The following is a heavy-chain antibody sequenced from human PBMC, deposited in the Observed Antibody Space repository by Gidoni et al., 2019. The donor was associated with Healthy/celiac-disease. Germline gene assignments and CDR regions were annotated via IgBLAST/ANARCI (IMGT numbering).Heavy chain of an antibody. CDR1: GGSISSSSYY. V-gene: IGHV4-39*01. CDR3: ARQSITIFGVVIMRYYFDY. CDR2: IYYSGST. J-gene: IGHJ4*02. D-gene: IGHD3-3*01. Sequence: QLQLQESGPGLVKPSETLSLTCTVSGGSISSSSYYWGWIRQPPGKGLEWIGSIYYSGSTYYNPSLKSRVTISVDTSKNQFSLKLSSVTAADTAVYYCARQSITIFGVVIMRYYFDYWGQGTLVTVSS.